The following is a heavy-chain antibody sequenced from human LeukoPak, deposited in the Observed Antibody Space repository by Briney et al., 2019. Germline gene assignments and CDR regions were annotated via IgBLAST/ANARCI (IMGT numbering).Heavy chain of an antibody. CDR2: IIPIFGTA. V-gene: IGHV1-69*05. J-gene: IGHJ4*02. Sequence: GASVKVSCKASGGTFSSYAISWVRQAPGQGLEWMGGIIPIFGTANYAQKFQGRVTITTDESTSTAYMELSSLRSEDTAVYYCARGVVGTYYYDSPTEGTHYFDYWGQGTLVTVSS. CDR3: ARGVVGTYYYDSPTEGTHYFDY. CDR1: GGTFSSYA. D-gene: IGHD3-22*01.